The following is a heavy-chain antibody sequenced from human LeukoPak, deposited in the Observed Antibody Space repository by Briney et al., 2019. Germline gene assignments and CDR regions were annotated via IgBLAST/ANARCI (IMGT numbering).Heavy chain of an antibody. Sequence: GGSLRLSCAASGFTFSSYSMTWVRQAPGKGLEWVSSISSSSSYIYYADSVKGRFTISRDNAKNSLYLQMNSLRAEDTAVYYCARDIHSGSYLSVYWGQGTLVTVSS. CDR3: ARDIHSGSYLSVY. V-gene: IGHV3-21*01. D-gene: IGHD1-26*01. CDR1: GFTFSSYS. CDR2: ISSSSSYI. J-gene: IGHJ4*02.